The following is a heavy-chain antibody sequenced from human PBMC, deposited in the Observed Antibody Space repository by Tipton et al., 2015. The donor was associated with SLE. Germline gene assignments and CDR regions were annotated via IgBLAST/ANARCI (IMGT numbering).Heavy chain of an antibody. D-gene: IGHD6-19*01. CDR2: ISYDGSNN. J-gene: IGHJ4*02. V-gene: IGHV3-30-3*01. CDR3: ARQSNSGWEFDY. CDR1: GFTFSSYD. Sequence: QVQLVQSGGGLVQPGGSLRLSCAASGFTFSSYDMHWVRQAPGKGLEWVALISYDGSNNYYADSVKGRFTISRDNSKNTVHLQMNNLRAEDTAVYYCARQSNSGWEFDYWGQGTLVTVSS.